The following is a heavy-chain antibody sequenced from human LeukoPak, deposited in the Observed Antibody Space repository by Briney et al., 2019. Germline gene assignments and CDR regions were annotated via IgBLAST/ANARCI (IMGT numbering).Heavy chain of an antibody. CDR3: AKAYSSGMYEDDYDY. Sequence: PGGSLRLSCVVSGFTFSSYAMSWVRQAPGKGLEWVSAISESGDGTYYADSVKGRFTISRDSSKNTLYLQTRSLRAEDTAVYYCAKAYSSGMYEDDYDYWGQGTLVTVSS. CDR1: GFTFSSYA. V-gene: IGHV3-23*01. D-gene: IGHD6-19*01. J-gene: IGHJ4*02. CDR2: ISESGDGT.